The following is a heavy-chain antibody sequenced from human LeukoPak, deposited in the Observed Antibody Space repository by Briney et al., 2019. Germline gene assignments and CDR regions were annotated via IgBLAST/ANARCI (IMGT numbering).Heavy chain of an antibody. CDR3: ARGDCSGGSCYVV. D-gene: IGHD2-15*01. CDR2: IYSGGST. V-gene: IGHV3-53*01. J-gene: IGHJ4*02. CDR1: GFTVSSNY. Sequence: GGSLRLSCAASGFTVSSNYMSWVRQAPGKGLEWVSVIYSGGSTYYADSVKGRFTISRDNSKNTPYLQMNSLRAEDTAVYYCARGDCSGGSCYVVWGQGTLVTVSS.